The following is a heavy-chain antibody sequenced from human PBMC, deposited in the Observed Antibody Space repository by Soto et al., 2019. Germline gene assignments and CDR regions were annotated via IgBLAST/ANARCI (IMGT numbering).Heavy chain of an antibody. V-gene: IGHV1-69*09. CDR3: ARMKLARLDH. J-gene: IGHJ4*02. CDR1: GVSFNSYG. Sequence: QVQLLQSETEVKRPGSSVKVSCRASGVSFNSYGFAWVRQAPGRGLEWVGKINPASQLRNYEQSLQGRVTITADTSTRTAYMELSGLTSEDTAVYYCARMKLARLDHWGQGTLVTVSS. CDR2: INPASQLR.